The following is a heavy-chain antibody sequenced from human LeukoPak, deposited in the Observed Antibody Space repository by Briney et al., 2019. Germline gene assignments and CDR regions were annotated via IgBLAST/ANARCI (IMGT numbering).Heavy chain of an antibody. D-gene: IGHD4-17*01. J-gene: IGHJ4*02. CDR1: GGSIRSSSYH. V-gene: IGHV4-39*01. CDR2: IYYSEST. Sequence: PSETLSLTCTVSGGSIRSSSYHWGWIRQPPGKGLEWIGSIYYSESTYNPSLKSRVTMSVDTSKNQFSLKLSSVTAADTAVYYCGRRYGDYGIDYWGQGTLVTVSS. CDR3: GRRYGDYGIDY.